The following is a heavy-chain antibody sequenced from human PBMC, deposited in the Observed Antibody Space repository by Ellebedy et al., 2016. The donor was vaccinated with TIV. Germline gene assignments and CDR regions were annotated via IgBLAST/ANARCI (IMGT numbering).Heavy chain of an antibody. D-gene: IGHD3-10*01. CDR3: ARFGSY. J-gene: IGHJ4*02. Sequence: SETLSLTXTVSGGSVSSGSYFWSWIRQPPGKGLEWIGEINRSGSTNYSPSLKSRVTISVDTSKNHFSLKLSSVTAADTAVYYCARFGSYWGQGTLVTVSS. CDR2: INRSGST. CDR1: GGSVSSGSYF. V-gene: IGHV4-61*03.